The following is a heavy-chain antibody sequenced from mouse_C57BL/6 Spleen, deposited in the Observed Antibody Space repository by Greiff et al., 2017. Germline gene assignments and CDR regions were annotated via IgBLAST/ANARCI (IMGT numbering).Heavy chain of an antibody. CDR2: IRLKSDNYAT. Sequence: EVKLMESGGGLVQPGGSMKLSCVASGFTFSNYWMNWVRQSPEKGLEWVAQIRLKSDNYATHYAESVKGRFTISRDDSKSSVYLQMNNLRAEDTGYYYCTGGTVVPFDYWGQGTTLTVSS. CDR3: TGGTVVPFDY. V-gene: IGHV6-3*01. J-gene: IGHJ2*01. D-gene: IGHD1-1*01. CDR1: GFTFSNYW.